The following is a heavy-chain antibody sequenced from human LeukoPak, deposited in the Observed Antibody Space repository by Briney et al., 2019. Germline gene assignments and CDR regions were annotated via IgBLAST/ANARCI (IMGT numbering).Heavy chain of an antibody. CDR2: ISSSSSYT. J-gene: IGHJ6*02. CDR1: GFTFSDYY. V-gene: IGHV3-11*03. CDR3: ARFRVVKGGGMDV. Sequence: GGSLRLSCAASGFTFSDYYMSWIRQAPGKGLEWVSYISSSSSYTNYADSVKGRFTISSDNAKNSLYLQMNSLRAEDTAVYYCARFRVVKGGGMDVWGQGTTVTVSS. D-gene: IGHD4-23*01.